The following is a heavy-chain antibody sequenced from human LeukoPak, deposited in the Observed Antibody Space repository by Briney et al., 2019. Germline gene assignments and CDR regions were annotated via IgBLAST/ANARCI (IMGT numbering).Heavy chain of an antibody. J-gene: IGHJ4*02. CDR2: IIPIFGTA. V-gene: IGHV1-69*06. CDR1: GGTFSSYA. D-gene: IGHD6-13*01. Sequence: SVKVSCKASGGTFSSYAISWVRQAPGQGLEWMGGIIPIFGTANYAQKFQGRVTMTEDTSTDTAYMELSSLRSEDTAVYYCARSGIAAAGTGYYFDYWGQGTLVTVSS. CDR3: ARSGIAAAGTGYYFDY.